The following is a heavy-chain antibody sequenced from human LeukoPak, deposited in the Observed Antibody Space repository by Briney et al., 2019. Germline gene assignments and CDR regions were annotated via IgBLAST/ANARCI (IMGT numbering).Heavy chain of an antibody. V-gene: IGHV4-4*02. D-gene: IGHD2/OR15-2a*01. CDR2: IYHSGTT. CDR1: GDSITSHTW. J-gene: IGHJ4*02. Sequence: PSETLSLTCAVSGDSITSHTWWSLGRHSPGKLLEGFGKIYHSGTTNYDSSLKSRVTISVDKTKNQLSLELTSVTAADTAVYFCASCLFDYYYFAQWGQGTLVTVSS. CDR3: ASCLFDYYYFAQ.